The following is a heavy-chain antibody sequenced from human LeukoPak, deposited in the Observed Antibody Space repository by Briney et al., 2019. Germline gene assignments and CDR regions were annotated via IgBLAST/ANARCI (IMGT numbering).Heavy chain of an antibody. CDR1: GGSINSYY. V-gene: IGHV4-59*01. CDR2: IYYSGST. CDR3: ARAHSIAVAADTLDY. J-gene: IGHJ4*02. D-gene: IGHD6-19*01. Sequence: SETLSLTCTVSGGSINSYYWSWIRQPPGKGLEWIGYIYYSGSTNYNPSLKSRVTISVDTSKNQFSLKLSSVTAADTAVYYCARAHSIAVAADTLDYWGQGTLVTVSS.